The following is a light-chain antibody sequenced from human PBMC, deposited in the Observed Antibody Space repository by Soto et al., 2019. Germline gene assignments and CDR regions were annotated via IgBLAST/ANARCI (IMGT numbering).Light chain of an antibody. Sequence: QSVLTQPPSVSGAPGQRVTISCTGSSSNIGAGYDVHWYQQLPGTAPKLLIYGNSNRPSGVPDRFSASKSGTSASLAITGLQAEDEADYYCQSYDSSLSGLVFGTGTKLTVL. V-gene: IGLV1-40*01. CDR2: GNS. J-gene: IGLJ1*01. CDR3: QSYDSSLSGLV. CDR1: SSNIGAGYD.